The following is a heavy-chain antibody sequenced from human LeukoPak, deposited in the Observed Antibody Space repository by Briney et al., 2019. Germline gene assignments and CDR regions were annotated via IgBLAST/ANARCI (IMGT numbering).Heavy chain of an antibody. CDR2: INPNSGGT. Sequence: APVKVSCKASGYTFTGYYMHWVRQAPAQGLEWMGRINPNSGGTNYAQKFQGRVTMTRATSISTAYMELSRLRSDDTAVYYCAIVGYCSSTSCYAVGDYYHYYYMDVWGKGTTVTVSS. D-gene: IGHD2-2*01. V-gene: IGHV1-2*06. CDR3: AIVGYCSSTSCYAVGDYYHYYYMDV. CDR1: GYTFTGYY. J-gene: IGHJ6*03.